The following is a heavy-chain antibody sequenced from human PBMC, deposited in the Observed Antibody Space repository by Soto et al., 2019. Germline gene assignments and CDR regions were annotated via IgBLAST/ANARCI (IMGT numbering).Heavy chain of an antibody. J-gene: IGHJ3*02. CDR1: GGTFSSYT. V-gene: IGHV1-69*02. D-gene: IGHD6-13*01. CDR2: IIPILGIA. CDR3: ARGGSSSWAGAFDI. Sequence: SVKVSCKASGGTFSSYTISWVRQAPGQGLEWMGRIIPILGIADYAQKFQGRVTITADKSTSTAYMELSSLRSEDTAVYYCARGGSSSWAGAFDIWGQGTMVTVSS.